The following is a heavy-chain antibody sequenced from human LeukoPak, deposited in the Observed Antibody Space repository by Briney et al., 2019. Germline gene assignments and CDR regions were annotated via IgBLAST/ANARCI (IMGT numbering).Heavy chain of an antibody. CDR3: ARVREKWLTHDAFDI. J-gene: IGHJ3*02. D-gene: IGHD5-12*01. Sequence: PGGSLRLSCAASGFTFSSYAMHWVRQAPGKGLEWVAVTSYDGSNKYYADSVKGRFTISRDSSKNTLYLQMNSLRAEDTAIYYCARVREKWLTHDAFDIWGQGTMVTVSS. CDR1: GFTFSSYA. CDR2: TSYDGSNK. V-gene: IGHV3-30*04.